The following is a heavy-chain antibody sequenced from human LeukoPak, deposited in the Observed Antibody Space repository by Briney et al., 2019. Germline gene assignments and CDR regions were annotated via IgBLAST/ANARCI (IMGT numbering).Heavy chain of an antibody. CDR2: IRYDGSNK. Sequence: PGGSLRLSCAASGFTFSSYGMHWVRQAPGKGLEWVAFIRYDGSNKYYADSVKGRFTISRDNSKNTLYLQMNSLRAEDTAVYYCAKDDQPYYYDSSYFDYWGQGTLVTVSS. V-gene: IGHV3-30*02. CDR3: AKDDQPYYYDSSYFDY. CDR1: GFTFSSYG. D-gene: IGHD3-22*01. J-gene: IGHJ4*02.